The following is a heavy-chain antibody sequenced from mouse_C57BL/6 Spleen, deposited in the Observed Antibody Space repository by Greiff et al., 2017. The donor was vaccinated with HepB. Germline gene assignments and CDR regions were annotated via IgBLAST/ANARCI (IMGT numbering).Heavy chain of an antibody. J-gene: IGHJ4*01. CDR2: IYPGGGYT. Sequence: VMLVESGAELVRPGTSVKMSCKASGYTFTNYWIGWAKQRPGHGLEWIGDIYPGGGYTNYNEKFKGKATLTADKSSSTAYMQFSSLTSEDFAIYYCARRGYYGSSLRAMDYWGQGTSVTVSS. CDR3: ARRGYYGSSLRAMDY. D-gene: IGHD1-1*01. CDR1: GYTFTNYW. V-gene: IGHV1-63*01.